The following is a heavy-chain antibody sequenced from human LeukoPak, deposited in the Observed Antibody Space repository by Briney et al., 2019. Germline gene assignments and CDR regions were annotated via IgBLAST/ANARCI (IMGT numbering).Heavy chain of an antibody. CDR1: GFTFSSYG. J-gene: IGHJ3*02. Sequence: GGSLRLSCAASGFTFSSYGMHWVRQAPGKGLEWVAVISYDGSNKYYADSVKGRFTISRDNSKNTLYLQMNSLRAEDTAVYYCAKVLWFGEFPFSAFDIWGQGTMVTVSS. CDR2: ISYDGSNK. CDR3: AKVLWFGEFPFSAFDI. V-gene: IGHV3-30*18. D-gene: IGHD3-10*01.